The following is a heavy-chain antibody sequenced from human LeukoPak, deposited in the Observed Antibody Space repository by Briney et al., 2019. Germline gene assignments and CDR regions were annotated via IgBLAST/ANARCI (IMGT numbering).Heavy chain of an antibody. V-gene: IGHV4-59*08. D-gene: IGHD2-2*01. CDR3: ARSNTVVVPAATPEGYWFDP. Sequence: SETLSLTCTVSGGSISSYYWSWIRQPPGKGLEWIGYIYYSGSTNYNPSLKSRVPISVDTSKNQFSLKLSSVTAADTAVYYCARSNTVVVPAATPEGYWFDPWGQGTLVTVSS. CDR1: GGSISSYY. CDR2: IYYSGST. J-gene: IGHJ5*02.